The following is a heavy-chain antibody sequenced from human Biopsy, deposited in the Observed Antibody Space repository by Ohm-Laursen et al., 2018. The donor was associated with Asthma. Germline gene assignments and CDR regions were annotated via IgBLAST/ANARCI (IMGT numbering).Heavy chain of an antibody. V-gene: IGHV4-31*03. D-gene: IGHD4-17*01. CDR1: GGSINIGDYY. Sequence: SDTLSLTCTVSGGSINIGDYYWSWIRQHPVKGLEWIGHIYYSGSTYYNPSLKSRVSISLDTSKNQFPLSLTSVTAADTAVYYCARTTYGHDGFDPWGQGTLVTVSS. J-gene: IGHJ5*02. CDR2: IYYSGST. CDR3: ARTTYGHDGFDP.